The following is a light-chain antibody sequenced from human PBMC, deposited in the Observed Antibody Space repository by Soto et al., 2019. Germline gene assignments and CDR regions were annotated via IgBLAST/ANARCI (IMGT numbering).Light chain of an antibody. Sequence: QAVVTQAPSASGTPGQRVTISCSGSSFNIGSNYVYWYQQLPGTAPKLVIFRNDQRPPGIPDRISGSKSGTSASLAISGLRSEDEADYYCSAWDDSLSGYVFGTGTKLTVL. CDR2: RND. J-gene: IGLJ1*01. V-gene: IGLV1-47*01. CDR1: SFNIGSNY. CDR3: SAWDDSLSGYV.